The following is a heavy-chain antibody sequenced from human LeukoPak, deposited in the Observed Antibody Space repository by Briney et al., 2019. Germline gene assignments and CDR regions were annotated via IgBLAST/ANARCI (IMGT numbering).Heavy chain of an antibody. Sequence: PSETLSLTCAVYGGSFSGYCWSWIRQPPGKGLEWIGEINHSGSTNYNPSLKSRVTISVDTSKNQFSLKLSSVTAADTAVYYCARGRISVVVTAARWFRYFDLWGRGTLVTVSS. J-gene: IGHJ2*01. CDR3: ARGRISVVVTAARWFRYFDL. CDR1: GGSFSGYC. D-gene: IGHD2-21*02. CDR2: INHSGST. V-gene: IGHV4-34*01.